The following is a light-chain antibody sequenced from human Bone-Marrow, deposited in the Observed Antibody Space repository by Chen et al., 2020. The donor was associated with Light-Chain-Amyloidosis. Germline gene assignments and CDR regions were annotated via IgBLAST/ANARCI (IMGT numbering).Light chain of an antibody. CDR2: EVT. CDR3: SSYTITNTLV. J-gene: IGLJ1*01. Sequence: QSSLTQPASVFGSPGQSITTPCTGTSSDVGGDNHVSWYQQHPDKAPKLMIYEVTNRPSWVPDRFSGSKSDNTASLTISGLQTEDEADYFCSSYTITNTLVFGSGTRVTVL. V-gene: IGLV2-14*01. CDR1: SSDVGGDNH.